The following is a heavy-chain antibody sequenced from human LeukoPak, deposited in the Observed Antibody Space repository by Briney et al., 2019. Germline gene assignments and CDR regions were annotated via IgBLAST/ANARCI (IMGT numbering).Heavy chain of an antibody. D-gene: IGHD6-6*01. CDR2: IYYSGST. Sequence: SHTLSLTCTVSGGSISSSSYYWGWIRQPPGKGLEWIGSIYYSGSTYYNPFLKSRVTIYVDTSTNQFSLTLSSFTAADTAAYYCARQYSSWRTLDYWGQGTLVTVSS. J-gene: IGHJ4*02. CDR1: GGSISSSSYY. CDR3: ARQYSSWRTLDY. V-gene: IGHV4-39*01.